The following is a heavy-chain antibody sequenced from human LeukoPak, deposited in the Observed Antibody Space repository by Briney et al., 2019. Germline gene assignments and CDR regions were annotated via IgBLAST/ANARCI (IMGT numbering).Heavy chain of an antibody. CDR2: ISSSSSYI. Sequence: GGSLRLSCAASGFTFSSYSMNWVRQAPGKGLEWVSSISSSSSYIYYAGSVKGRFTISRDNAKNSLYLQMNSLRAEDTAVYYCAREEPYYDSSGYYLVHYYGMDVWGQGTTVTVSS. D-gene: IGHD3-22*01. V-gene: IGHV3-21*01. CDR1: GFTFSSYS. CDR3: AREEPYYDSSGYYLVHYYGMDV. J-gene: IGHJ6*02.